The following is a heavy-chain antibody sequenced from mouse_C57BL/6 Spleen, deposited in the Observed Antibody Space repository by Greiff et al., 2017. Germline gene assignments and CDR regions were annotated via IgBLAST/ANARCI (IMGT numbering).Heavy chain of an antibody. J-gene: IGHJ3*01. D-gene: IGHD2-4*01. CDR1: GYTFTSYW. V-gene: IGHV1-64*01. Sequence: QVQLQQPGAELVKPGASVKLSCKASGYTFTSYWMHWVKQRPGQGLEWIGMIHPNSGSTNYNEKFKSKATLTVDKSSSTAYMQLSSLTSEDSAVYYGETRKDDYDEAWFAYWGQGTLVTVSA. CDR2: IHPNSGST. CDR3: ETRKDDYDEAWFAY.